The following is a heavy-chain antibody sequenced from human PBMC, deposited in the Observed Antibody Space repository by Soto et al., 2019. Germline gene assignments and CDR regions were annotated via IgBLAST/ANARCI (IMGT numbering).Heavy chain of an antibody. Sequence: QVQLVESGGGVVQPGRSLRLSCAASGFTFSNYGMHCVRQAPGKALEWVVVICYDGTTKYYADSVKGRFTISRDNSTNTLYLQMNSLRAEDTAVYYCASVANYDGSGCWGQGTLVTVSS. J-gene: IGHJ4*02. CDR2: ICYDGTTK. CDR1: GFTFSNYG. CDR3: ASVANYDGSGC. D-gene: IGHD3-10*01. V-gene: IGHV3-33*01.